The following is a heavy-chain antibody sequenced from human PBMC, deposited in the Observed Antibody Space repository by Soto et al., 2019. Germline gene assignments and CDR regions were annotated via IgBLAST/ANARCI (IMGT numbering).Heavy chain of an antibody. CDR1: GYTFTNYG. J-gene: IGHJ4*02. V-gene: IGHV1-18*01. CDR3: ARLYSSSWGYFDY. Sequence: ASVKVSCKASGYTFTNYGVSWVRQARGQGLEWMGWINTNSGNTNYAQKLQGRVTMTTDTSTSTAYMELRSLRSDDTAVYYCARLYSSSWGYFDYWGQGTLVTVSS. CDR2: INTNSGNT. D-gene: IGHD6-13*01.